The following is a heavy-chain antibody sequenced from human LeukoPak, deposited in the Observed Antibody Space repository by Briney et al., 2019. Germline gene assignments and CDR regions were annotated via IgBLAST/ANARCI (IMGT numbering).Heavy chain of an antibody. Sequence: GGSLRLSCAASGFTFSSYEMNWVRQAPGKGLEWVSYISGSGNTIYYADSVKGRFTISRDNAKNSLYLQMNSLRAEDTAIYYCARESIVESTDWFDPWGQGTLVTVSS. CDR2: ISGSGNTI. CDR1: GFTFSSYE. D-gene: IGHD1-26*01. J-gene: IGHJ5*02. CDR3: ARESIVESTDWFDP. V-gene: IGHV3-48*03.